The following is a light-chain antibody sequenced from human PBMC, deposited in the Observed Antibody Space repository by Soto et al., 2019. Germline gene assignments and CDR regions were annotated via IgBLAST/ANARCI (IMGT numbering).Light chain of an antibody. V-gene: IGKV3-15*01. Sequence: DIVMTQSPATLSVSPGERATLSCRASQSVRNNLAWYQQKPGQAPKLLIFGASTRATGIPARFSGSGSGTEFTLSISSLQSEDFAVYFCQHYNNWPPPFGQGTRVEIK. CDR3: QHYNNWPPP. CDR2: GAS. J-gene: IGKJ1*01. CDR1: QSVRNN.